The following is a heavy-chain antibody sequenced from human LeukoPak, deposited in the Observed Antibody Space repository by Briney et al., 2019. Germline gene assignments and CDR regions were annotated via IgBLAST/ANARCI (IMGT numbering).Heavy chain of an antibody. Sequence: GGSLTLSCAASGLTFSDYYMNWIRQAPGKGQEWESYISRSSSDTNYADSVKGRFTISRDNAKNSLYLQMNSLRAEDTAVYYCARGLTTVTSLASYRGQGTLVTVAS. V-gene: IGHV3-11*05. CDR3: ARGLTTVTSLASY. CDR1: GLTFSDYY. CDR2: ISRSSSDT. J-gene: IGHJ4*02. D-gene: IGHD4-17*01.